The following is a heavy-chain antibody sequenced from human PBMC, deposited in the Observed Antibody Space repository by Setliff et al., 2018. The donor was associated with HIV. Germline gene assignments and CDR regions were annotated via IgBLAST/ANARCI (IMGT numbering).Heavy chain of an antibody. CDR2: ISYSGRP. CDR1: GGPVNASSYY. CDR3: ARPGYYDFWSKMDV. V-gene: IGHV4-39*01. Sequence: SETLSLTCTVSGGPVNASSYYWGWIRQPPGRGLEWIGSISYSGRPYYNPSLKSRVAIYLDPSKNQFSLNLISVTAADTAVYYCARPGYYDFWSKMDVWGKGSTVTVSS. J-gene: IGHJ6*04. D-gene: IGHD3-3*01.